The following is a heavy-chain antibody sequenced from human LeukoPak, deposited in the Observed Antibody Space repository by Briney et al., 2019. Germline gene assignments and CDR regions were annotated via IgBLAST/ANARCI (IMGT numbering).Heavy chain of an antibody. J-gene: IGHJ4*02. V-gene: IGHV3-11*04. CDR1: GFTFSDYY. CDR2: ISRSGNTI. Sequence: GGSLRLSCAASGFTFSDYYMSWIRQAPGKGLEWVSYISRSGNTIYYADSLKGRFTISRDNAKNSLYLQMNSLRAEDTAVYYCARGRYDSSGYYPIFDYWGQGTLVTVTS. D-gene: IGHD3-22*01. CDR3: ARGRYDSSGYYPIFDY.